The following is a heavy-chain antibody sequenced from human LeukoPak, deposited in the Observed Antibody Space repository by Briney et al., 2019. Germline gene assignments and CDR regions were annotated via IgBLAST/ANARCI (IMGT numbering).Heavy chain of an antibody. V-gene: IGHV1-18*01. CDR2: ISAYNGNT. D-gene: IGHD2-2*01. CDR3: ARGYCSSSSCSHFDY. CDR1: GYTFTSYG. Sequence: PWASVKVSCKASGYTFTSYGISWVRQAPGQGLEWMGLISAYNGNTNYAQKLQGRVTMTTDTSTSTAYMELRSLRSDDTAVYYCARGYCSSSSCSHFDYWGQGTLVTVSS. J-gene: IGHJ4*02.